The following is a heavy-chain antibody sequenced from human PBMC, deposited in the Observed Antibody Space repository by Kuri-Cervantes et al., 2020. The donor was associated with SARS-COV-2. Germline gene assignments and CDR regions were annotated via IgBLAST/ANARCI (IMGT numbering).Heavy chain of an antibody. CDR2: INPRDGRT. J-gene: IGHJ4*02. Sequence: ASVKVSCKASGYTFSDYYINWVRQAPGQGLEWVGIINPRDGRTTFAKKFQGRVTMSVDTSKNQFSLKLSSVTAADTAVYYCARGVPVRGSIPVGAGTFDYWGQGTLVTVSS. V-gene: IGHV1-46*01. D-gene: IGHD3-16*01. CDR3: ARGVPVRGSIPVGAGTFDY. CDR1: GYTFSDYY.